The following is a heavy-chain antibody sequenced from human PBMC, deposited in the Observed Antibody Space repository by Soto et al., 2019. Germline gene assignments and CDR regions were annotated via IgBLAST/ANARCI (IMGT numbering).Heavy chain of an antibody. Sequence: SDTLSLTCAVSGVTISTYYWSWIRKPPGKGLEWIGYNYHSGTTNYNPSLKSRVTISVDTSKNRFSLRLTSVTAADTAIYYCVREAYIGYGHAIDHWGQGILVTVSS. CDR3: VREAYIGYGHAIDH. CDR1: GVTISTYY. CDR2: NYHSGTT. V-gene: IGHV4-59*01. D-gene: IGHD5-12*01. J-gene: IGHJ4*02.